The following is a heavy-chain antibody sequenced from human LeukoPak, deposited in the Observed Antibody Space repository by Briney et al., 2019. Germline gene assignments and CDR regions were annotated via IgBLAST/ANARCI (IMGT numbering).Heavy chain of an antibody. V-gene: IGHV3-21*01. J-gene: IGHJ4*02. CDR3: ARGPGGYSYHRVTYPDY. D-gene: IGHD5-18*01. CDR1: GSTFSSYS. Sequence: GGSLRLSCAASGSTFSSYSMNWVRQAPGKGLEWVSSISSSSSYIYYADSVKGQFTISRDNSKNTLYLQMNSLRAEDTAVYYCARGPGGYSYHRVTYPDYWGQGTLVTVSS. CDR2: ISSSSSYI.